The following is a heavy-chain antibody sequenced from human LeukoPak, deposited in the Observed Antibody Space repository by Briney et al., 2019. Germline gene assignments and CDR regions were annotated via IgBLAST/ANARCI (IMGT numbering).Heavy chain of an antibody. Sequence: VASVTLSCTASGYTFTSYGISWVRQAPGQGLEWMGWISAYNGNTNYAQKLQGRVTVTTDTSTSTAYMELRSLRSDDAAVYYCARDMAYYYGSGSYRSFDYWGQGTLVTVSS. V-gene: IGHV1-18*01. CDR2: ISAYNGNT. CDR1: GYTFTSYG. J-gene: IGHJ4*02. CDR3: ARDMAYYYGSGSYRSFDY. D-gene: IGHD3-10*01.